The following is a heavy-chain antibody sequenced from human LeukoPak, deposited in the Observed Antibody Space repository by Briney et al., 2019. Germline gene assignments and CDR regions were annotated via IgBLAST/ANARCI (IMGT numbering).Heavy chain of an antibody. Sequence: WASVKVSCKASGYTFTSYGISWVRQAPGQGLEWMGGIIPIFGTANYAQKFQGRVTITADKSASTAYMELSSLRSEDTAVYYCARGRAAYYYDSSGYTNDAFDIWGQGTMVTVSS. D-gene: IGHD3-22*01. CDR2: IIPIFGTA. J-gene: IGHJ3*02. V-gene: IGHV1-69*06. CDR1: GYTFTSYG. CDR3: ARGRAAYYYDSSGYTNDAFDI.